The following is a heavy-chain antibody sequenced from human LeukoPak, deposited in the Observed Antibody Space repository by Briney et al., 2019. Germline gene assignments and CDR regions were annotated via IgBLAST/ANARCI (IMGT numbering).Heavy chain of an antibody. D-gene: IGHD3-9*01. CDR1: GYIFTSHD. J-gene: IGHJ5*02. Sequence: ASVKVSCKASGYIFTSHDINWVRQATGQGLEWMGWMNPNSGNTGYAQKFQGRVTITRNTSISTAYMEVSSLRSDDTAVYFCARGRGPLTGYRNWFDPWGQGTLVTVSS. CDR3: ARGRGPLTGYRNWFDP. CDR2: MNPNSGNT. V-gene: IGHV1-8*03.